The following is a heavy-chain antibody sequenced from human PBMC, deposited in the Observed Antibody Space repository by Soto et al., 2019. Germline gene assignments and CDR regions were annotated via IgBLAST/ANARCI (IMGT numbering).Heavy chain of an antibody. CDR2: IIPIFGTA. V-gene: IGHV1-69*06. CDR3: AKVGGGWFGFPYGMDV. D-gene: IGHD3-10*01. Sequence: QVQLVQSGAEVKKPGSSVKVSCKASGGTFSSYAISWVRQAPGQGLEWMGGIIPIFGTANYAQKFQGRVTITADKSTSTAYMELSSLRSEDTAVYYCAKVGGGWFGFPYGMDVWGQGTTVTVSS. CDR1: GGTFSSYA. J-gene: IGHJ6*02.